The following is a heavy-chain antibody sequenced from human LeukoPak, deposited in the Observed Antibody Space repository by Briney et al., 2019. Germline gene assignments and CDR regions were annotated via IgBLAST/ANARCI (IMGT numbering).Heavy chain of an antibody. CDR2: MNPNSGNT. CDR1: GGIFSNYA. J-gene: IGHJ5*02. CDR3: ARGPVRVVRGQAFDP. V-gene: IGHV1-8*03. D-gene: IGHD3-10*01. Sequence: GASVKVSCKASGGIFSNYAINWVRQATGQGLEWMGWMNPNSGNTGYAQKFQGRVTITRNTSISTAYMELSSLRSEDTAVYYCARGPVRVVRGQAFDPWGQGTLVTVPS.